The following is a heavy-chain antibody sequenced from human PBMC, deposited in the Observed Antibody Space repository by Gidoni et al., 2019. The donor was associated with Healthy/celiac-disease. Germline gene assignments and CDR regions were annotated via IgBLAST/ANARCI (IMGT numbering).Heavy chain of an antibody. D-gene: IGHD3-3*01. CDR2: INPNSGGT. J-gene: IGHJ5*02. CDR3: ARDLEEGITIFGVETGFWFDP. Sequence: QVQLVQSGAEVKKPGASVKVSCKASGYTFTGYYMHWVRQAPGQGLEWMGWINPNSGGTNYAQKFQGRVTMTRDTSISTAYMELSRLRSDDTAVYYCARDLEEGITIFGVETGFWFDPWGQGTLVTVSS. V-gene: IGHV1-2*02. CDR1: GYTFTGYY.